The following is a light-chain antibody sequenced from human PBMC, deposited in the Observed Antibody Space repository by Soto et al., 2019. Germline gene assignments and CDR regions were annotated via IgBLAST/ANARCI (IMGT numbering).Light chain of an antibody. V-gene: IGKV3-11*01. CDR2: GAS. J-gene: IGKJ5*01. CDR3: QQRSNWPRIT. Sequence: IVMTQSPATLSVSPGERATLSCRASQSVRGNLAWYQQKPGQAPRLLIYGASTRATGIPARFSGSGSGTDFTLTISSLEPEDFAVYYCQQRSNWPRITFGQGTRLEIK. CDR1: QSVRGN.